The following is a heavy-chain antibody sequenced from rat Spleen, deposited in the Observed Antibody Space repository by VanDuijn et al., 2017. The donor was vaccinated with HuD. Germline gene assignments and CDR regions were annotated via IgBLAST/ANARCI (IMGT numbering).Heavy chain of an antibody. CDR3: ATTPGRPFAY. J-gene: IGHJ3*01. CDR1: GFTFSNYG. CDR2: ISYDGGST. D-gene: IGHD5-1*01. V-gene: IGHV5-25*01. Sequence: EVQLVESGGGLVQPGRSMKLSCAASGFTFSNYGMAWVRQAPKKGLEWVAYISYDGGSTYYRDSVKGRFTISRDNAKITLYLQMDSLRSEDTATYYCATTPGRPFAYWGQGTLVTVSS.